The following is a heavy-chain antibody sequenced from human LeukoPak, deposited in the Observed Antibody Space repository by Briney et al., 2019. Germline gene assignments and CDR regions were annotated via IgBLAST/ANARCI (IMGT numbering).Heavy chain of an antibody. CDR1: GYTFTSYA. CDR3: ARALRIVPAAMLGY. CDR2: INAGNGNT. V-gene: IGHV1-3*01. D-gene: IGHD2-2*01. J-gene: IGHJ4*02. Sequence: ASVKVSCKASGYTFTSYAMHWVRQAPGQRLEWMGWINAGNGNTKYSQKFQGRVTITRDTSASTAYMELSSLRSEDTAVYYCARALRIVPAAMLGYWGQGTLVTVSS.